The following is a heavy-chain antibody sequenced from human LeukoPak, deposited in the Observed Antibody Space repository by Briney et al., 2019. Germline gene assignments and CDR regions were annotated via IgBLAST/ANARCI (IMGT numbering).Heavy chain of an antibody. CDR1: GGSISSGTHY. CDR3: ASTHCASPSCYSYYYSGLDV. V-gene: IGHV4-31*11. J-gene: IGHJ6*02. D-gene: IGHD2-2*01. Sequence: PSQTLSLTCAVSGGSISSGTHYWNWIRQHPGRGLEWIGHIYNTGSAYYNPSLMSRVSISIDTSENQFSLKLSSVTAADTAVYYCASTHCASPSCYSYYYSGLDVWGQGTTVIVSS. CDR2: IYNTGSA.